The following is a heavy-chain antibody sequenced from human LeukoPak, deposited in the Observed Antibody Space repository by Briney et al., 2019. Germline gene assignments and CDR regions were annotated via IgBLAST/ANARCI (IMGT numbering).Heavy chain of an antibody. CDR2: IYYSGST. V-gene: IGHV4-39*01. Sequence: SETLPLTCTVSGGSISSSSYYWGWIRQPPGKGLEWIGSIYYSGSTYYNPSLKSRVTISVDTSKNQFSLKLSSVTAADTAVYYCARQDFDWPTRIAYWGQGTLVTVSS. CDR1: GGSISSSSYY. D-gene: IGHD3-9*01. J-gene: IGHJ4*02. CDR3: ARQDFDWPTRIAY.